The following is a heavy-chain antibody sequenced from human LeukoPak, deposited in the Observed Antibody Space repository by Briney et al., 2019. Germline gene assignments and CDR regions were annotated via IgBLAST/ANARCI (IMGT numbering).Heavy chain of an antibody. CDR3: ARGEGLFDY. CDR1: GLTVSSNY. J-gene: IGHJ4*02. CDR2: IYSGGNT. Sequence: PGGSLRLSCAASGLTVSSNYMSWVRQAPGKGLEWVSVIYSGGNTHYADSVKGRFTISRDNSKNTLYLQMNSLRAEDTAVYYCARGEGLFDYWGQGTLVTVSS. V-gene: IGHV3-53*01.